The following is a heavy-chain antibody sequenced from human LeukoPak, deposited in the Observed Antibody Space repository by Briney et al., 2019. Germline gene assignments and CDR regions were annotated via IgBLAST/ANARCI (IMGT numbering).Heavy chain of an antibody. CDR2: MNPNSGNT. CDR1: GYTFTSYD. Sequence: ASVKLSCKASGYTFTSYDINWVRQATGQGLEWMGWMNPNSGNTGYAETFQGRVTITRNTSISTANMELSSRRSEDTAVYYCARAEYYYDSSGYLIRHRFDFDYWGQGTLVTVSS. D-gene: IGHD3-22*01. V-gene: IGHV1-8*02. J-gene: IGHJ4*02. CDR3: ARAEYYYDSSGYLIRHRFDFDY.